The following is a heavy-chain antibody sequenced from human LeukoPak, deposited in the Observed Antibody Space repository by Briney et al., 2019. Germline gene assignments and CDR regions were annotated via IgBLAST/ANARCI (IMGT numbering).Heavy chain of an antibody. CDR3: AKGRGSGTYHSGLFDI. Sequence: SETLSLTCTVSGASISSYYYHWIRQPPGKGLEWIGSIYHGGGTNYNPSLRSPVTISIDTSRNQFSLTMTSVAAAATAVYYCAKGRGSGTYHSGLFDIWGQGTPVTVSS. D-gene: IGHD3-10*01. V-gene: IGHV4-59*01. CDR2: IYHGGGT. J-gene: IGHJ4*02. CDR1: GASISSYY.